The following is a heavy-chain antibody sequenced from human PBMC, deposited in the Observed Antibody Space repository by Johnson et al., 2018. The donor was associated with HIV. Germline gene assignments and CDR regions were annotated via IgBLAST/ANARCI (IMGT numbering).Heavy chain of an antibody. J-gene: IGHJ3*02. Sequence: VQLVESGGGLVQPGGSLRLSCAASGFTVSSNYMSWVRQAPGKGLEWVSVIYSGGSTYYPGSVKGRFTISRENAKNSLYLQMNSLRAGDTAVYYCARDRGAGHAFDIWGQGTLVTVS. CDR3: ARDRGAGHAFDI. CDR2: IYSGGST. CDR1: GFTVSSNY. V-gene: IGHV3-66*01. D-gene: IGHD3-10*01.